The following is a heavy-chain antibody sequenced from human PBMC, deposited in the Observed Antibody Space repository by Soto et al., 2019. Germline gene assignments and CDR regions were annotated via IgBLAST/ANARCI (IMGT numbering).Heavy chain of an antibody. D-gene: IGHD3-3*01. J-gene: IGHJ2*01. CDR2: ITGSGAAT. V-gene: IGHV3-23*01. CDR3: AKDLITVSPDNFDL. Sequence: EVQLLESGGGLVQPGGSLRLSCAASGFTFSSRAMSWVRQAPGKGLEWVSSITGSGAATYYADSAKGRFTISRDNSKNTLFLQMNSLRAEDTAVYYCAKDLITVSPDNFDLWGRGTLVTVSS. CDR1: GFTFSSRA.